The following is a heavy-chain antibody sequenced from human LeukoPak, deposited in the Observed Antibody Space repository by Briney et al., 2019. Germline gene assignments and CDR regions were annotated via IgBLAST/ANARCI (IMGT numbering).Heavy chain of an antibody. CDR1: GYTFTGLY. J-gene: IGHJ2*01. V-gene: IGHV1-2*02. CDR2: INPNSGDT. D-gene: IGHD6-19*01. CDR3: ARDVYTSGWRYFDL. Sequence: ASVKVSCKASGYTFTGLYMHWVRQAPGQGPEWMAWINPNSGDTNYAQKFQGRVTLTRDASIGTAYMEMNRLTYDDTAIYYCARDVYTSGWRYFDLWGHGTLVTVSS.